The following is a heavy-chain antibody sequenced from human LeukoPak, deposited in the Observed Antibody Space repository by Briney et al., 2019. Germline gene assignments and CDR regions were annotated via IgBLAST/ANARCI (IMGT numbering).Heavy chain of an antibody. J-gene: IGHJ4*02. CDR3: ARGSSAAGGNFEY. CDR2: IYSSGNT. CDR1: GGSITSYY. V-gene: IGHV4-4*07. Sequence: SETLSLTCTVSGGSITSYYWNWIRQPAGKGLEWIGRIYSSGNTNYSPSLKSRVTMSVDTSKTQFSLKLSFVTAADTAVYYCARGSSAAGGNFEYWGQGTLVTVSS. D-gene: IGHD6-13*01.